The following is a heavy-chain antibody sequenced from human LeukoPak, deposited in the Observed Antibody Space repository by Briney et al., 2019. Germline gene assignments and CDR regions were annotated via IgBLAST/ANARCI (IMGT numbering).Heavy chain of an antibody. J-gene: IGHJ4*02. CDR2: MNSGGGTT. CDR3: AREESGGLFDY. V-gene: IGHV1-46*01. D-gene: IGHD3-16*01. CDR1: GYTFSRYY. Sequence: ASVKVSCKASGYTFSRYYIHWVRQAPGQGLEWMGKMNSGGGTTTYAQKFQGRVTMTRDTPTSTVYMEVSSLRPEDTAVYYCAREESGGLFDYWGQGTLVTVSS.